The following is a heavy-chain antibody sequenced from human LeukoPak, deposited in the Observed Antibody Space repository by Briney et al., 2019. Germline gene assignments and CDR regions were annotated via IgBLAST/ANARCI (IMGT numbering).Heavy chain of an antibody. CDR1: GGSISSYY. Sequence: SETLSLTCTVSGGSISSYYWSWLRQPPGKGLEWIGYIYYSGSTNYNPSLKSRVTISVDTSKNQFSLKLSSVTAADTAVYYCARRAAAGYFDYWGQGTLVTVSS. V-gene: IGHV4-59*08. J-gene: IGHJ4*02. CDR3: ARRAAAGYFDY. CDR2: IYYSGST. D-gene: IGHD6-13*01.